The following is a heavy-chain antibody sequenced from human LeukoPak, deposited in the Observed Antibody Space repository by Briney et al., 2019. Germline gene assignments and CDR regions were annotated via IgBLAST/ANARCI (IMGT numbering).Heavy chain of an antibody. Sequence: GGSLRLSCAASGFPFSDYVMHWVRQAPGKGLEWVSVIRYDGNNKYYADSVKGRFTISRDNSKNTLYLQMNSLESEDTAVYYCAKDRWGAVASFDYWGQGTLATVSS. J-gene: IGHJ4*02. CDR2: IRYDGNNK. CDR1: GFPFSDYV. V-gene: IGHV3-30*02. CDR3: AKDRWGAVASFDY. D-gene: IGHD6-19*01.